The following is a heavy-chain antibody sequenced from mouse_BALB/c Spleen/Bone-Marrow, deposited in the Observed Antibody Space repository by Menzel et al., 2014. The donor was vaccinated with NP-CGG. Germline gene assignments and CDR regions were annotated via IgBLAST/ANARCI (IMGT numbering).Heavy chain of an antibody. J-gene: IGHJ4*01. CDR1: GFTFTDYY. V-gene: IGHV7-3*02. CDR2: IRNKANGYTT. CDR3: ARDDYYAMDY. Sequence: EVQLVESGGGLVQPGGSLRLSCATSGFTFTDYYMSWVRPPPGKALEWLGFIRNKANGYTTEYSASVKGRFTISRDNSQSILYPQMNTLRAEDSATYYCARDDYYAMDYWGQGTSVTVSS.